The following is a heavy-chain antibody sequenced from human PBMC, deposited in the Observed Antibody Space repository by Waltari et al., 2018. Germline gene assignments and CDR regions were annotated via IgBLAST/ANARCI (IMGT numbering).Heavy chain of an antibody. D-gene: IGHD3-3*01. J-gene: IGHJ3*02. CDR1: GFTFSNYD. Sequence: EVQLVESGGGLVQPGGSLRLSCAASGFTFSNYDMHWVRQTTGKGREWVLTIVTSGDTYAPDAVKGRFTIARENAKNSLYLQMNSLRAGDTALYYCARGFEVRFLEWTSREAFEIWGQGTMLTVSS. CDR3: ARGFEVRFLEWTSREAFEI. CDR2: IVTSGDT. V-gene: IGHV3-13*01.